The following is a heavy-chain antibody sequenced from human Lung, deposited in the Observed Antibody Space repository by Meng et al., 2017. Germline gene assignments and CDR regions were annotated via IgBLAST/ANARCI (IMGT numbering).Heavy chain of an antibody. V-gene: IGHV4-34*01. D-gene: IGHD4-11*01. Sequence: QVQLQQGGGGLLKPSATLPLPCVVSVGSFSDYYWSWIRQPPGKGLEWIGEINHSGSTNYNPSLESRATISVDTSQNNLSLKLSSVTAADSAVYYCARGPTTMAHDFDYWGQGTLVTVSS. CDR3: ARGPTTMAHDFDY. J-gene: IGHJ4*02. CDR2: INHSGST. CDR1: VGSFSDYY.